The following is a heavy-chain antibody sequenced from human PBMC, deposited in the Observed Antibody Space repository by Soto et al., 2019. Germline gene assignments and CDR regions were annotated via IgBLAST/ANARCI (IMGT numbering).Heavy chain of an antibody. CDR3: TRGPRRGDY. CDR2: ISPSSGDT. J-gene: IGHJ4*02. V-gene: IGHV3-11*05. CDR1: GFTFSDYY. D-gene: IGHD1-26*01. Sequence: GGSLRLSCAASGFTFSDYYMTWVRQAPGKGPELVSYISPSSGDTKYADSVKGRFTISRDNAKNSLYLQMNSLRAEDTAVYYCTRGPRRGDYWGQGTLVTVSS.